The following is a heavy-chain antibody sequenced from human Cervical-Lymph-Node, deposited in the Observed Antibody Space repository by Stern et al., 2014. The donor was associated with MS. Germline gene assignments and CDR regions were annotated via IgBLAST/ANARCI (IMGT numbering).Heavy chain of an antibody. CDR1: GGSITNRDY. V-gene: IGHV4-39*02. CDR2: VYYSGIT. J-gene: IGHJ2*01. D-gene: IGHD4-11*01. CDR3: ARGVTAVTNYVPNWCFDL. Sequence: QVQLQESGPGLVKPSETLSLTCTVSGGSITNRDYWGWIRQSPGKGLEWIGRVYYSGITYYRPSLKRRATIAIDTSRNHFFLRLNSVPATDTAVYFCARGVTAVTNYVPNWCFDLWGRGTLVTVSS.